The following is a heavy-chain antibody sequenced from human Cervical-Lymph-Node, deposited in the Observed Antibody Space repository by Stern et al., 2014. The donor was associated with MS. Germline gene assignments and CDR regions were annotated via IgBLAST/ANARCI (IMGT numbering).Heavy chain of an antibody. CDR1: GYTFTYYP. V-gene: IGHV7-4-1*02. CDR2: INTNSGNP. J-gene: IGHJ4*02. Sequence: VHLVESESELKMPGASVKVACKASGYTFTYYPMNWVRQAPGQGLEWMGWINTNSGNPTYAEGFTGRFAFSLDTSVSTAYLQISSLKAEDTAVYYCATGSGDYWGRGTLVTVSS. CDR3: ATGSGDY. D-gene: IGHD3-10*01.